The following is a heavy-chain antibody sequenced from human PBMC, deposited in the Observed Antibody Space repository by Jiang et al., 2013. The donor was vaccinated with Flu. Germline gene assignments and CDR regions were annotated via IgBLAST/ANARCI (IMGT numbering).Heavy chain of an antibody. V-gene: IGHV3-49*02. CDR2: TT. CDR3: TRGQSSRLLWFGSPLEY. D-gene: IGHD3-10*01. Sequence: TTEYAASVKGRFTISRDDSKSIAYLQVTSLKTEDTGVYFCTRGQSSRLLWFGSPLEYWGQGTLVSVSS. J-gene: IGHJ4*02.